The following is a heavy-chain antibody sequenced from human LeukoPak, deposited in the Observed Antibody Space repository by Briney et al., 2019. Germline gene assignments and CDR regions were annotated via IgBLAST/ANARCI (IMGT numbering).Heavy chain of an antibody. V-gene: IGHV3-74*01. D-gene: IGHD5-24*01. J-gene: IGHJ4*02. CDR3: ASERWLQY. CDR1: GFTFSRYW. CDR2: INNDGSST. Sequence: GGSLRLSCAASGFTFSRYWMHWVRQAPGKGLVWVSRINNDGSSTNYADSVKGRFTISRDDAKNTLYPQMNSLRAENTGVYYCASERWLQYWGQGTLVTVSS.